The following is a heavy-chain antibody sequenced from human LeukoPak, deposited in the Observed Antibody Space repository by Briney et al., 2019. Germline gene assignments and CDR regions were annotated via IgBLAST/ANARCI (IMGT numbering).Heavy chain of an antibody. CDR2: IYHSGST. J-gene: IGHJ5*02. CDR3: ARVDSRWFDP. CDR1: GYSISSGYY. D-gene: IGHD4-11*01. Sequence: SETLSLTCAVSGYSISSGYYWGWSRQPPGKGLEGIGSIYHSGSTYYNPSLKSRVTISGDTSKNQFSLKLSSVTAPDTAVYYCARVDSRWFDPWGQGTLVTVSS. V-gene: IGHV4-38-2*01.